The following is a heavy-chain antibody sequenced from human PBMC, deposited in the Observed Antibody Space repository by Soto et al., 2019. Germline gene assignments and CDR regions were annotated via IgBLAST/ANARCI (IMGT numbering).Heavy chain of an antibody. CDR2: ISSNGGST. D-gene: IGHD2-15*01. Sequence: PGGSLRLSCAASGFTFSSYAMHWVRQAPGKGLEYVSAISSNGGSTYYANSVKGRFTISRDNSKNTLYLQMGSLRAEDMAVYYCARGDHCSGGSCYLYYYYMDVWGKGTTVTVSS. CDR1: GFTFSSYA. J-gene: IGHJ6*03. V-gene: IGHV3-64*01. CDR3: ARGDHCSGGSCYLYYYYMDV.